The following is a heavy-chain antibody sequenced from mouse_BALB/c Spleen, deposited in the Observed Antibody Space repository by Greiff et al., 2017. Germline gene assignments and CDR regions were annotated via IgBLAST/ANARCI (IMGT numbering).Heavy chain of an antibody. CDR3: ARGDCYDSSFYYAMDY. Sequence: DLVKPGASVKLSCKASGYTFTSYWINWIKQRPGQGLEWIGRIAPGSGSTYYNEMFKGKATLTVDTSSSTAYIQLSSLSSEDSAVYFCARGDCYDSSFYYAMDYWGQGTSVTVSS. CDR2: IAPGSGST. D-gene: IGHD1-1*01. J-gene: IGHJ4*01. CDR1: GYTFTSYW. V-gene: IGHV1S41*01.